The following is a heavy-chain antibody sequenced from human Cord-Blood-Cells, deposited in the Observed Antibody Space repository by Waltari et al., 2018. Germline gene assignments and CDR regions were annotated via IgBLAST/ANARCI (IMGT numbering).Heavy chain of an antibody. J-gene: IGHJ4*02. CDR2: IIPIFGTA. D-gene: IGHD2-21*02. V-gene: IGHV1-69*01. CDR1: GGTFSSYA. Sequence: QVQLVQSGAEVKQPGSSVKVSCKASGGTFSSYAISWVGPAPGQGLEWMGGIIPIFGTANYAQKFQGRVTITADESTSTAYMELSSLRSEDTAVYYCAYAYCGGDCYYKAFDYWGQGTLVTVSS. CDR3: AYAYCGGDCYYKAFDY.